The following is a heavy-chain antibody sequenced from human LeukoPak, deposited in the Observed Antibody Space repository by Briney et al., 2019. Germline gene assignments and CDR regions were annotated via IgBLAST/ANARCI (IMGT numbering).Heavy chain of an antibody. V-gene: IGHV3-23*01. CDR1: GFTFSSYG. J-gene: IGHJ4*02. D-gene: IGHD3-10*01. Sequence: GGSLRLSCAASGFTFSSYGMSWVRQAPGKGLEWVSAISGSGGSTYYADSVKGRFTISRDNSKNTLYLQMNSLRAEDTAVYYCAKDLMSPGRRGAVAFDYWGQGTLVTVSS. CDR3: AKDLMSPGRRGAVAFDY. CDR2: ISGSGGST.